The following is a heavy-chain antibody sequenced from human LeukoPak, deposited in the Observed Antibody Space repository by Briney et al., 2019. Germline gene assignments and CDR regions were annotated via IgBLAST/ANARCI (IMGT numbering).Heavy chain of an antibody. CDR2: ISSSSSYI. Sequence: GGSLRLSCAASGFTFSSYSMNWVRQAPGKGLEWVSSISSSSSYIYYADSVKGRFTISRDNAKNSLYLQMNSLRAEDTAVYYCARGVGTYHVHRPFDYWGQGTLVTVSS. J-gene: IGHJ4*02. CDR3: ARGVGTYHVHRPFDY. V-gene: IGHV3-21*01. D-gene: IGHD3-10*02. CDR1: GFTFSSYS.